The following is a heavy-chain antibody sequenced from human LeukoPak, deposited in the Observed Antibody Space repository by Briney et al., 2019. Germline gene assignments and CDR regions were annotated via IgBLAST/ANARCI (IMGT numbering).Heavy chain of an antibody. CDR2: INSDGSST. V-gene: IGHV3-74*01. CDR3: ARDNLVESLLYYYDSSGYLY. CDR1: GFTFSSYW. J-gene: IGHJ4*02. D-gene: IGHD3-22*01. Sequence: GGSLTLPCAASGFTFSSYWMHWVRQATGKGLVWVSRINSDGSSTSYADSVKGRFTISRDNVKNTMYLQMNSLEAEDTAVYYCARDNLVESLLYYYDSSGYLYWGQGTLVTVSS.